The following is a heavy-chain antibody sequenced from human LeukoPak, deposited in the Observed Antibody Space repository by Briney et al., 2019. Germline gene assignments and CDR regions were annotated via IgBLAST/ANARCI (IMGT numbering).Heavy chain of an antibody. CDR2: ITWDGFTT. CDR3: AKGVAGQQRGLDY. D-gene: IGHD6-13*01. J-gene: IGHJ4*02. Sequence: GGSLRLSCAASGFTFDDYAMHWVRQAPGKGLEWVSLITWDGFTTYYADSVKGRFTISRDNSKNSLYLQMNSLRGDDTAFYYCAKGVAGQQRGLDYWGQGTLVTVSS. CDR1: GFTFDDYA. V-gene: IGHV3-43D*04.